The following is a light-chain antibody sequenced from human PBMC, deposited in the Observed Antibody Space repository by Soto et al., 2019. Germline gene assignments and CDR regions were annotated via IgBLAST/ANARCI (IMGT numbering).Light chain of an antibody. Sequence: QPVLTQPPSASGTPGQRVTISCSGSSSNIGSNNVNWYQQLPGTAPKLLIYKNNQRPSGVPDRFFGSKSGTSASLAISGLQSEDEADYYCAAWDDSLNGVVFGGGTKLTVL. CDR1: SSNIGSNN. V-gene: IGLV1-44*01. CDR3: AAWDDSLNGVV. J-gene: IGLJ2*01. CDR2: KNN.